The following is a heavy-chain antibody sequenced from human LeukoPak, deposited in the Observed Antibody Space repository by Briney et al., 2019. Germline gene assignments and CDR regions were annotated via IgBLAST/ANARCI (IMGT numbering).Heavy chain of an antibody. CDR2: IKHDGSEK. CDR3: VRGGTYWTVS. V-gene: IGHV3-7*01. CDR1: GFVFSASY. Sequence: GGSLRLSCAASGFVFSASYMSWVRKAPGKGLEWVATIKHDGSEKYHVDSVSGRFTISRDNTNDSLFLQMNSLRADDTAVYYCVRGGTYWTVSWGQGTMVNVS. J-gene: IGHJ5*01.